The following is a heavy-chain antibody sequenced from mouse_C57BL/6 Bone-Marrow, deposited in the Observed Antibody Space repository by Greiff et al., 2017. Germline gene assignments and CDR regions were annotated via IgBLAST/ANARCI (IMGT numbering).Heavy chain of an antibody. J-gene: IGHJ3*01. CDR1: GYTFTSYW. CDR3: ARALFITTVVEAY. CDR2: IHPNSGST. Sequence: QVQLQQPGAELVKPGASVKLSCKASGYTFTSYWMHWVKQRPGQGLEWIGMIHPNSGSTNYNEKFKSKATLTVDKSSSTDYMQLSSLTSEDSAVYYCARALFITTVVEAYWGQGTLVTVSA. D-gene: IGHD1-1*01. V-gene: IGHV1-64*01.